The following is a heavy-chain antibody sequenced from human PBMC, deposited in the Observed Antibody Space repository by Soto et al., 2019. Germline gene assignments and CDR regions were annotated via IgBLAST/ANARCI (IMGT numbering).Heavy chain of an antibody. CDR1: GFTFTEYG. V-gene: IGHV3-21*01. CDR3: AKSYPAYCGDGVCSMDV. Sequence: GGFLRLSCAASGFTFTEYGMNWVRQAPGKGLEWVSSIRTSSAYIYYADSVKGRFTISRDNAKSSVYLQMNSLRAEDTAVYYCAKSYPAYCGDGVCSMDVWGKGTTVTVSS. J-gene: IGHJ6*03. CDR2: IRTSSAYI. D-gene: IGHD2-8*01.